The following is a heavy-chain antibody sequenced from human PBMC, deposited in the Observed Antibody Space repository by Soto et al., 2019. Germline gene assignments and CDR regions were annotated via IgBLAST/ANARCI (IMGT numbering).Heavy chain of an antibody. CDR2: INPSGGST. CDR3: ARVPAEPNYYYYYMDV. J-gene: IGHJ6*03. CDR1: GYTFTSYY. Sequence: ASVKVSCKASGYTFTSYYMHWVRQAPRQGLEWMGIINPSGGSTNYAQKLQGRVTMTTDTSTSTAYMELRSLRSDDTAVYYCARVPAEPNYYYYYMDVWGKGTTVTVSS. V-gene: IGHV1-46*01. D-gene: IGHD2-2*01.